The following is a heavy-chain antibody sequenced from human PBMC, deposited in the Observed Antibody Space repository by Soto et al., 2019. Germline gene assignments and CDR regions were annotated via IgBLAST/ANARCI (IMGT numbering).Heavy chain of an antibody. Sequence: QVQLVESGGGAVQPGESLRLSCVASGFDFTYYAMHWVRQAPGKGLESVAVMSSDGSKIHHTDTVKGRFTISRDNSKNTLSLQMNSLRKEDTAVYFCAKDEGVGGTLGLFDYWGQGTLVSVSS. V-gene: IGHV3-30*18. D-gene: IGHD1-26*01. CDR3: AKDEGVGGTLGLFDY. J-gene: IGHJ4*02. CDR1: GFDFTYYA. CDR2: MSSDGSKI.